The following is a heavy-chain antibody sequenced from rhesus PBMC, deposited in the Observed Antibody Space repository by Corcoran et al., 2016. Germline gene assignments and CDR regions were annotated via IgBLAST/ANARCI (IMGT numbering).Heavy chain of an antibody. CDR1: GYSFTSYW. Sequence: EVQLVQSGAEVKRPGESLKISCKTSGYSFTSYWISWVRQMPGKGLEWMGAIDPSSSDTKYNPSFQGQVTISADKSISTAYLQWSSLKASDTATYYCAKVEDYYRGRWFDYWGQGVLVTVSS. D-gene: IGHD3-16*01. CDR2: IDPSSSDT. J-gene: IGHJ4*01. CDR3: AKVEDYYRGRWFDY. V-gene: IGHV5-20*02.